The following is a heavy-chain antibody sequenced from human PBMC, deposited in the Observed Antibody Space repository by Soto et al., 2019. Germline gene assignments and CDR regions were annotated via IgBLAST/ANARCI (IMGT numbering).Heavy chain of an antibody. CDR3: ARGYGYDSSRLRY. V-gene: IGHV4-30-2*01. D-gene: IGHD3-22*01. Sequence: SETLSLTCAVSGGSISSGGYSWNWIRQPPGKGLEWIGYIYHSGSTLYNPSLKSRVTISVDKSKNQFSLKLTSVTAADTAVYYCARGYGYDSSRLRYWGQGTLVTVSS. CDR1: GGSISSGGYS. J-gene: IGHJ4*02. CDR2: IYHSGST.